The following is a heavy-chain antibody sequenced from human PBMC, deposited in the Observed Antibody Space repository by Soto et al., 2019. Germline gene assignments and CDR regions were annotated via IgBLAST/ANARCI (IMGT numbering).Heavy chain of an antibody. Sequence: QVHLQQWGAGRLKPSETLSLTCALYGGSLDGYYWSWIRQSPGKGLEWIGEIHHSGSTKYNPSLKSRVSLLVDTATKQFSLKLTSVTAADRGVYYCARGVDSWSGYLFWGQGTPVTVS. J-gene: IGHJ4*02. CDR3: ARGVDSWSGYLF. CDR2: IHHSGST. CDR1: GGSLDGYY. D-gene: IGHD3-3*01. V-gene: IGHV4-34*01.